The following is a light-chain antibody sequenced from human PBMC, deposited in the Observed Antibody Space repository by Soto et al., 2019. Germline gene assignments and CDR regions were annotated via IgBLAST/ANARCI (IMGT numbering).Light chain of an antibody. V-gene: IGKV4-1*01. CDR2: WAS. J-gene: IGKJ4*01. Sequence: DFVMTQSPDSLAVSLGERATINCKSSQSVLYSSNNKNYLAWYQQKPGQPPKLLIYWASTRESGVPDRFSGSGSGTDFTLTISSLQAEDVAVYYCQQYYSTPLTFGGGTKVDI. CDR3: QQYYSTPLT. CDR1: QSVLYSSNNKNY.